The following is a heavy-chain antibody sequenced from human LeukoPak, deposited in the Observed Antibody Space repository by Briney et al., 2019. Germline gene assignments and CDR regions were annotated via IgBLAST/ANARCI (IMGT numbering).Heavy chain of an antibody. D-gene: IGHD3-10*01. CDR3: AKDSYGSGSYYNVDYFDY. CDR2: ISGSGGST. J-gene: IGHJ4*02. Sequence: TGGSLRLSCAAAGFTFGSYAMSWVRQAPGKGLEWVSAISGSGGSTYYADSVKGRFTIPRDNSKNTLYLQMNSLRAEDTAVYYCAKDSYGSGSYYNVDYFDYWGQGTLVTASS. V-gene: IGHV3-23*01. CDR1: GFTFGSYA.